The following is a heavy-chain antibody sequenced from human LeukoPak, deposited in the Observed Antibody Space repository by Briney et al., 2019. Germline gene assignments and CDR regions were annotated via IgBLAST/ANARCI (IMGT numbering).Heavy chain of an antibody. CDR3: ARDDCSSTSCSRDFDY. D-gene: IGHD2-2*01. Sequence: GASVKVSCKASGYTFTSYYMHWVRQAPGQGLEWMGIINPSGGSTSYAQKFQGRVTLTRDTSISTAYMELSRLRSDDMAVYYCARDDCSSTSCSRDFDYWGQGTLVTVSS. CDR2: INPSGGST. V-gene: IGHV1-46*01. CDR1: GYTFTSYY. J-gene: IGHJ4*02.